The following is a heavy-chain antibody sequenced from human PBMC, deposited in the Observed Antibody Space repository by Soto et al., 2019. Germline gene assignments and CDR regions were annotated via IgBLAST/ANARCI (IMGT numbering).Heavy chain of an antibody. V-gene: IGHV4-39*01. CDR1: GASISTSIYY. Sequence: SETLSLTCTVSGASISTSIYYWGWIRQPPGKGLEWIGTIYYSGSTYYSPSLKSRVTISVDTSKNQFSLKLRSVTAADTAIYYCARRFEYSTGWYYFDYWGQGTLVTVSS. CDR2: IYYSGST. CDR3: ARRFEYSTGWYYFDY. J-gene: IGHJ4*02. D-gene: IGHD6-19*01.